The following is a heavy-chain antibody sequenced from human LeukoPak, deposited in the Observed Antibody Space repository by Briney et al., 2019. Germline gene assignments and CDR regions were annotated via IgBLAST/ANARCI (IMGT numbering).Heavy chain of an antibody. D-gene: IGHD6-13*01. Sequence: GGSLRLSCAASGFTFSSYAMSWVRQAPGKGLEWVSVISGSGGSTYYADSVKGRFTISRDNSNNTPYLQMNSLRAEDTAVYYCAKVKWAAAARGAVYWGQGTLVTVSS. J-gene: IGHJ4*02. CDR1: GFTFSSYA. CDR2: ISGSGGST. V-gene: IGHV3-23*01. CDR3: AKVKWAAAARGAVY.